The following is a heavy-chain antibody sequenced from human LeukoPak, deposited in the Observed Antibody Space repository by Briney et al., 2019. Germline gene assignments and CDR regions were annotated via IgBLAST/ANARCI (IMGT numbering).Heavy chain of an antibody. Sequence: SQTLSLTCAISGDNVSSNNAAWNWIRQSPSRGLEWLGRTYYRSKWYNDYAVSVKSRITINPDTSKNQFSLQLNSMTPEDTAVYYCAKAYSSGWYYFDYWGQGTLVTVSS. CDR2: TYYRSKWYN. D-gene: IGHD6-19*01. CDR1: GDNVSSNNAA. CDR3: AKAYSSGWYYFDY. V-gene: IGHV6-1*01. J-gene: IGHJ4*02.